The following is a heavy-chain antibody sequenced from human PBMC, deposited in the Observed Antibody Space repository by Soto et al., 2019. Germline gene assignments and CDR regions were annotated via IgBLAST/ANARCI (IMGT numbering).Heavy chain of an antibody. CDR3: AKLGYDVWYYFDY. J-gene: IGHJ4*02. V-gene: IGHV3-23*01. Sequence: EVQLLESGGGLVQPGGSLRLSCAASGFTFSSYAMSWVRQAPGKGLEWVSAISGSGGSTYYADSVKGRFTISRDNSKNALYLQMNSLRAEDTAVYYCAKLGYDVWYYFDYWGQGTLVTVSS. CDR2: ISGSGGST. D-gene: IGHD5-12*01. CDR1: GFTFSSYA.